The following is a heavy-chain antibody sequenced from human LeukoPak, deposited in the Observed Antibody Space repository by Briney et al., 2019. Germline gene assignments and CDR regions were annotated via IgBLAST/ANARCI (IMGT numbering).Heavy chain of an antibody. Sequence: SETLSLTCSVPIDSITNYYWSWIRQPPGKGLEWIGFIYHSGNTNKNPSPTTRVTMSVDTSKTQITLRLSSVTAADTAVYYCAREEGIAAAGALEYWGQGILVTVSS. V-gene: IGHV4-59*01. CDR1: IDSITNYY. CDR2: IYHSGNT. J-gene: IGHJ4*02. D-gene: IGHD6-13*01. CDR3: AREEGIAAAGALEY.